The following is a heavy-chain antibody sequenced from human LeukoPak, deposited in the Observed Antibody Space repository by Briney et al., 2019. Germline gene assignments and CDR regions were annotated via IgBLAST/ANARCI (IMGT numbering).Heavy chain of an antibody. J-gene: IGHJ4*02. Sequence: PGGSLRLSCAASGFTFSVYSMSWIRQAPGKGLEWVAVISYDGSNKYYADSVKGRFTISRDNSKNTLYLQMNSLRAEDTAVYYCARTLGVIAIDYWGQGTLVTVSS. V-gene: IGHV3-30*03. D-gene: IGHD3-22*01. CDR1: GFTFSVYS. CDR2: ISYDGSNK. CDR3: ARTLGVIAIDY.